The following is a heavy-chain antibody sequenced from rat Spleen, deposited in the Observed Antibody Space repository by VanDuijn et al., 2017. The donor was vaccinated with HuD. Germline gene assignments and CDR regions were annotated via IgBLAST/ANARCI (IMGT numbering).Heavy chain of an antibody. CDR2: ISPSGGGT. D-gene: IGHD1-9*01. V-gene: IGHV5-19*01. CDR3: TRDYGYNYGVMDA. Sequence: EVQLVESGGGLVQPGRSLKLSCAASGFTFSDYAMNWIRQAPTKGLEWVASISPSGGGTHYRDSVKGRFTISRDNAKSTLYLQMNSLRSEDTATYYCTRDYGYNYGVMDAWGQGASVTVSS. J-gene: IGHJ4*01. CDR1: GFTFSDYA.